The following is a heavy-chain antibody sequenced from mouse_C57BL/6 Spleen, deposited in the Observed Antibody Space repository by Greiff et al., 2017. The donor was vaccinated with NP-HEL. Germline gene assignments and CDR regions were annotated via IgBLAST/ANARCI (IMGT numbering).Heavy chain of an antibody. V-gene: IGHV1-26*01. CDR1: GYTFTDYY. D-gene: IGHD2-3*01. CDR3: ARKRWLHYYAMDY. Sequence: VQLQQSGPELVKPGASVKISCKASGYTFTDYYMNWVKQSHGKSLEWIGDINPNNGGTSYNQKFKGKATLTVDKSSSTAYMELRSLTSEDSAVYYCARKRWLHYYAMDYWGQGTSVTVSS. J-gene: IGHJ4*01. CDR2: INPNNGGT.